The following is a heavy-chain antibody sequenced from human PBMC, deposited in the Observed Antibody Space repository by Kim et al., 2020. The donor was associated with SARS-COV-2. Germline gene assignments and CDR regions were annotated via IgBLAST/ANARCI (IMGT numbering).Heavy chain of an antibody. V-gene: IGHV1-69*13. CDR2: IIPIFGTA. CDR1: GGTFSSYA. CDR3: ARDGLCFGETAGKNWFDP. Sequence: SVKVSCKASGGTFSSYAISWVRQAPGQGLEWMGGIIPIFGTANYAQKFQGRVTITADESTSTAYMELSSLRSEDTAVYYCARDGLCFGETAGKNWFDPWGQGTLVTVSS. J-gene: IGHJ5*02. D-gene: IGHD3-10*01.